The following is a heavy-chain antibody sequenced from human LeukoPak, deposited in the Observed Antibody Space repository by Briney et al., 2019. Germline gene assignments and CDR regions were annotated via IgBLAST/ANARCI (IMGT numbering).Heavy chain of an antibody. CDR3: TRAHGYYDFWSGYEERNWFDP. D-gene: IGHD3-3*01. Sequence: GGSLRLSCTASGSTFGDYAMSWFRQAPGKGLEWVGFIRSKAYGGTTEYAASVKGRFTISRDDSKSIAYLQMNSLKTEDTAVYYCTRAHGYYDFWSGYEERNWFDPWGQGTLVTVSS. CDR1: GSTFGDYA. J-gene: IGHJ5*02. CDR2: IRSKAYGGTT. V-gene: IGHV3-49*03.